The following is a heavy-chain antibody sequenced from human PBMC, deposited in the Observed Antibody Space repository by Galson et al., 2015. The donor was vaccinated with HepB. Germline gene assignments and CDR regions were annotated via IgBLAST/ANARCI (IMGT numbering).Heavy chain of an antibody. CDR1: GFSFSAHS. Sequence: SLRLSCAASGFSFSAHSLNWVRQAPGMGLEWISYIGSSSATYYADSVKGRFTISRDNAKNSLYLQINSLRGDDTAVYYCAIGSNFDSWGQGTLVTVSS. CDR3: AIGSNFDS. CDR2: IGSSSAT. J-gene: IGHJ4*01. V-gene: IGHV3-48*01. D-gene: IGHD3-3*01.